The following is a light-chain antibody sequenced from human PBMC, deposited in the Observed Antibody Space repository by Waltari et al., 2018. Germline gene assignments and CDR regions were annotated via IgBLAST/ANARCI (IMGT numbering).Light chain of an antibody. CDR1: QSVLYSPNNKNY. V-gene: IGKV4-1*01. CDR3: LQYSTTPRT. CDR2: WAS. J-gene: IGKJ1*01. Sequence: DTVLTQSPDSLAVSLGERATINCKSSQSVLYSPNNKNYLAWYQHKEGQPPKLLIYWASTRESGVPARFSGSGSGTDFTLTISSLQAEDVAVYYCLQYSTTPRTFGQGTKVEI.